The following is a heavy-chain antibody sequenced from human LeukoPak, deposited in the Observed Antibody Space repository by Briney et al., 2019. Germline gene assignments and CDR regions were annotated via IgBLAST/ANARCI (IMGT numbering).Heavy chain of an antibody. Sequence: GRSLRLSCAAAGFTVSSCSMNWVRQAAGKGLEWVSSISRSSGYVFYADSMKGRLTVSRDNSKNSLYLQMNTLRAEDTAVYYCARFPEGSSTWSIDFWGQGTLVTVSS. CDR3: ARFPEGSSTWSIDF. V-gene: IGHV3-21*01. J-gene: IGHJ4*02. D-gene: IGHD6-13*01. CDR2: ISRSSGYV. CDR1: GFTVSSCS.